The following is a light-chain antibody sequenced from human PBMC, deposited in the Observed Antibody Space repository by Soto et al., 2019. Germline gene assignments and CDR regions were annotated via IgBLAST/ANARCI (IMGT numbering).Light chain of an antibody. CDR3: AAWDSSVSGWV. CDR2: GNN. CDR1: SSNIGKNT. V-gene: IGLV1-44*01. Sequence: QSVLTQPPSASGTPGQRVTISCSGSSSNIGKNTVNWYQQLPGTAPKVLIYGNNQRPSGVPDRFSGSKSATSASLAISGLQSEDEADYYCAAWDSSVSGWVFGGGTKVTVL. J-gene: IGLJ3*02.